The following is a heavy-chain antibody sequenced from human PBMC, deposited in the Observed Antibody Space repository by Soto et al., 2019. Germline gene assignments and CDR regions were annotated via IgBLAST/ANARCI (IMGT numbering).Heavy chain of an antibody. Sequence: EVQLAESGGGLVQPGGSLRLSCAASGFTFSSYWMHWVRQTPGKGLVWVSRVKSDGSSTSYADSVKGRFTISRDNAKNTLYLQMNSLRAEDTAVYYCARDLLGSGSTGLLDYWGQGTLVTVSS. J-gene: IGHJ4*02. CDR3: ARDLLGSGSTGLLDY. D-gene: IGHD1-26*01. CDR2: VKSDGSST. V-gene: IGHV3-74*01. CDR1: GFTFSSYW.